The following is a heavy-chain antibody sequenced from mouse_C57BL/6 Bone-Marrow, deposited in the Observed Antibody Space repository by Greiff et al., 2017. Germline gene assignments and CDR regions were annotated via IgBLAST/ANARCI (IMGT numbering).Heavy chain of an antibody. J-gene: IGHJ1*03. D-gene: IGHD3-1*01. Sequence: EVQLVESGGGLAQPGGSLKLSCAASGYTFSDYYMNWVRQTTEKRLEWVAYISNGGGSTYYTDTVKGRFTMSRDNAKNTLYLQMSRLRSEDTAMYYGARRGFWNFDVWGTGTTVTVSS. V-gene: IGHV5-12*01. CDR1: GYTFSDYY. CDR2: ISNGGGST. CDR3: ARRGFWNFDV.